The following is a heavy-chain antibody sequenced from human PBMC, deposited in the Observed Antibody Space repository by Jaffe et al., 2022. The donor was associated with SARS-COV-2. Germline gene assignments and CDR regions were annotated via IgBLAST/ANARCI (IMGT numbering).Heavy chain of an antibody. D-gene: IGHD2-2*01. Sequence: EVQLLESGGGLVQPGGSLRLSCAASGFTFSSYAMSWVRQAPGKGLEWVSAISGSGGSTYYADSVKGRFTISRDNSKNTLYLQMNSLRAEDTAVYYCAKVGCSSTSCYSGGYYYYYGMDVWGQGTTVTVSS. V-gene: IGHV3-23*01. J-gene: IGHJ6*02. CDR3: AKVGCSSTSCYSGGYYYYYGMDV. CDR2: ISGSGGST. CDR1: GFTFSSYA.